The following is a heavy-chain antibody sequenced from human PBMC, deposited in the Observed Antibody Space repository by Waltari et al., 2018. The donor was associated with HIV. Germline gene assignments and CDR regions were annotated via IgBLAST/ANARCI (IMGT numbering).Heavy chain of an antibody. CDR1: GFTFSSYS. D-gene: IGHD3-16*01. Sequence: EVQLVESGGGLVKPGGSLRLSCAASGFTFSSYSMNWVRQAPGKGLEWGSSISSSSSYIYYADSVKGRFTSSRDNAKNSLYLQMNSLRAEDTAVYYCARAKGITDSDRYFDLWGRGTLVTVSS. V-gene: IGHV3-21*01. CDR2: ISSSSSYI. CDR3: ARAKGITDSDRYFDL. J-gene: IGHJ2*01.